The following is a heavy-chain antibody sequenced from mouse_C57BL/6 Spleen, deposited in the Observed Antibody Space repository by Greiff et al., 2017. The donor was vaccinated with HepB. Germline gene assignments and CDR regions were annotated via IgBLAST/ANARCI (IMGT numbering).Heavy chain of an antibody. CDR2: ISYSGST. D-gene: IGHD2-4*01. J-gene: IGHJ3*01. CDR3: ATDYDDAWFAY. CDR1: GYSITSGYD. V-gene: IGHV3-1*01. Sequence: EVQLVESGPGMVKPSQSLSLTCTVTGYSITSGYDWHWIRHFPGNKLEWMGYISYSGSTNYNPSLKSRISITHDTSKNHFFLKLNSVTTEDTATYYCATDYDDAWFAYWGQGTLVTVSA.